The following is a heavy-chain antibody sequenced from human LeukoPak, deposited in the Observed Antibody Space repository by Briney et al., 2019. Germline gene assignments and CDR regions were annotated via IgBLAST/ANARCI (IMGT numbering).Heavy chain of an antibody. CDR1: GYTFTSYG. Sequence: ASVKVSCKASGYTFTSYGISWVRQAPGQGLEWMGWISAYNGNTNYAQKLQGRVTMTTDTSTSTAYMELSSLRSEDTAVYYCATSRAATRYFDLWGRGTLVTVSS. D-gene: IGHD2-15*01. J-gene: IGHJ2*01. V-gene: IGHV1-18*01. CDR2: ISAYNGNT. CDR3: ATSRAATRYFDL.